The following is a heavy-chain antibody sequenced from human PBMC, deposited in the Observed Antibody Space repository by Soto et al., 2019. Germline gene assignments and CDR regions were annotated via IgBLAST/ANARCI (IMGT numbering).Heavy chain of an antibody. D-gene: IGHD3-16*01. V-gene: IGHV4-30-2*01. J-gene: IGHJ5*02. CDR1: GGSISRDGSS. CDR3: ARDRTWGANWFDP. CDR2: IYHTGTT. Sequence: QLQLQESGSGLVKPSQTLSLTCAVSGGSISRDGSSWSWIRQPPGKGLEWIGYIYHTGTTYYNPSLESRVTISVDRSKNQFSLKLRSVTTADTALYYCARDRTWGANWFDPWGQGTLVTVSS.